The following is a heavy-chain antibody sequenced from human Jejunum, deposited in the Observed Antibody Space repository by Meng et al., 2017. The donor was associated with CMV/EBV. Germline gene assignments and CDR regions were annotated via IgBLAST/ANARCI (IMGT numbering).Heavy chain of an antibody. CDR1: GGSINNYY. CDR2: FYSSDTY. J-gene: IGHJ4*02. D-gene: IGHD1-26*01. V-gene: IGHV4-4*07. CDR3: ARGPGASTREGFDH. Sequence: QVQLQASGPGLVKPSETLSLTCTVSGGSINNYYWSWIRQSAGKGLEWIGRFYSSDTYNYHPSLNSQVTMSLDTSKKQFSLILSSVTAADTARYYCARGPGASTREGFDHWGLGTLVTVSS.